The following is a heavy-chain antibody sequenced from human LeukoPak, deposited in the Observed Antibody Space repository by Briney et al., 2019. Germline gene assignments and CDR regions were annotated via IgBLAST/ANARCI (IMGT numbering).Heavy chain of an antibody. CDR1: GGSFSGYY. Sequence: SPSETLSLTCAVYGGSFSGYYWSWIRRPPGKGLEWIGEINHSGSTNYNPSLKSRVTISVDTSKNQFSLKLSSVTAADTAVYYCARIVGADYFDYWGQGTLVTVSS. CDR2: INHSGST. CDR3: ARIVGADYFDY. J-gene: IGHJ4*02. D-gene: IGHD1-26*01. V-gene: IGHV4-34*01.